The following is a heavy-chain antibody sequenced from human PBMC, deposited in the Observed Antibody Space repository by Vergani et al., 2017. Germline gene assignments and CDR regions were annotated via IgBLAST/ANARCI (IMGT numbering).Heavy chain of an antibody. Sequence: VQLLESGGGLVQPGGSLRLSCAASGFTFSDYGVHWVRQAPGKGLEWVSVISYDGNKKNYADSVKGRFTISRDNSKNTLYLEMNALRAEDTAVYYCARDFLTRVTTLDYYYMGVWGKGTTVTVSS. CDR1: GFTFSDYG. CDR2: ISYDGNKK. V-gene: IGHV3-30*03. D-gene: IGHD1-1*01. CDR3: ARDFLTRVTTLDYYYMGV. J-gene: IGHJ6*03.